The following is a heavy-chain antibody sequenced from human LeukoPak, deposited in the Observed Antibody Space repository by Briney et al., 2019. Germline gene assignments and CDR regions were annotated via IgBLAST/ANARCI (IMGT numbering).Heavy chain of an antibody. CDR3: ARDPPAVAANTYG. J-gene: IGHJ4*02. V-gene: IGHV3-66*01. CDR2: IYSGGAT. D-gene: IGHD6-6*01. Sequence: GSLRLSCAASGFTVSNNYMRWVRQAPGKGLEWVSLIYSGGATFYADAVKGRFTISRDGSKNMLYLQMNSLRAEDTAVYYCARDPPAVAANTYGWGQGTLVTVSS. CDR1: GFTVSNNY.